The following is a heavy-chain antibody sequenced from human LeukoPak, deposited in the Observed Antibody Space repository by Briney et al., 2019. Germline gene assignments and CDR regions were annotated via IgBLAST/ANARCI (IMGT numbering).Heavy chain of an antibody. CDR1: GGSFSGYY. CDR3: ARGDPYSGSYFDY. CDR2: INHSGST. Sequence: SETLSLTCAVYGGSFSGYYWSWIRQPPGKGLEWIGEINHSGSTNYNPSLKSRVTISVDTSKNQFSLKLSSVTAADTAVYYCARGDPYSGSYFDYWGQGTLVTVSS. J-gene: IGHJ4*02. D-gene: IGHD1-26*01. V-gene: IGHV4-34*01.